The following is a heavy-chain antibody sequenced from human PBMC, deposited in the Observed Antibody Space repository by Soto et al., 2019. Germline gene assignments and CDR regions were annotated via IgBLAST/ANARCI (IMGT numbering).Heavy chain of an antibody. CDR2: IYGDDDK. CDR1: GFSLSTNEVG. V-gene: IGHV2-5*02. CDR3: AQRRRRGLTGSGNFGYFDY. D-gene: IGHD3-9*01. J-gene: IGHJ4*02. Sequence: QITLKESSTTLVKPTQTLTLTCTFSGFSLSTNEVGVGWIRQPPGKALEWLALIYGDDDKRYSPSLKSRLTITKYTSKNQVVLTRTNMDPVDTAIYYCAQRRRRGLTGSGNFGYFDYWGQGTLVTVSS.